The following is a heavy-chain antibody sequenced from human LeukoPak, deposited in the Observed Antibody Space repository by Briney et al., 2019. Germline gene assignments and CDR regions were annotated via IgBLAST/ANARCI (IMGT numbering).Heavy chain of an antibody. D-gene: IGHD1-26*01. CDR3: TTDFTVGATGDY. V-gene: IGHV3-15*01. CDR1: GFTFSNAW. J-gene: IGHJ4*02. Sequence: SGGSLRLSCAASGFTFSNAWMSWVRQAPGKGLEWVGRIKSKTDGGTTDYAAPVKGRFTISRDDSKNTLYLQMNSLKTEDTAVYYCTTDFTVGATGDYWGQGTLVTVSS. CDR2: IKSKTDGGTT.